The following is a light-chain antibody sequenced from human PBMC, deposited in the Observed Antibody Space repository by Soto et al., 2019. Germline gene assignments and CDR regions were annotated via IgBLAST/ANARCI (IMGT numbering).Light chain of an antibody. V-gene: IGLV2-18*02. CDR1: SSDVGSYNR. CDR3: SSYTSSSTYV. J-gene: IGLJ1*01. Sequence: QSVLTQPPSVYGSPGQSVTISCTGTSSDVGSYNRVSWYQQPPGTAPKLMIYEVSNRPSGVPDRFSGSKSGNTASLTISGLQDEDEADYYCSSYTSSSTYVFGTGTRSPS. CDR2: EVS.